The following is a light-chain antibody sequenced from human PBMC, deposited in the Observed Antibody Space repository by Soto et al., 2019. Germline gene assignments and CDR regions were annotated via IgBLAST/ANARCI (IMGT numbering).Light chain of an antibody. J-gene: IGLJ3*02. CDR3: QSYDNTLSASV. Sequence: QAVVTQPPSVSGAPGQRVTISCTGSSSNIGAGYDVHWYQQLPGTAPKLLIYANLNRPSGVPDRFSGSKSGTSASLAITGLQAEDEGDYYCQSYDNTLSASVFGGGTKLTFL. V-gene: IGLV1-40*01. CDR2: ANL. CDR1: SSNIGAGYD.